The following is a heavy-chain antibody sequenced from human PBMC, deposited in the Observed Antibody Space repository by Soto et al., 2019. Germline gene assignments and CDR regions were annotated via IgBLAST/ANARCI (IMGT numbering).Heavy chain of an antibody. CDR1: GDSVSSNSAA. V-gene: IGHV6-1*01. Sequence: QVQLQQSGPGLVKPSQTLSLTCAISGDSVSSNSAAWNWIRQSPSRGLEWLGRTYYRSKWYNDYAVSVKSRITINPDTSKNQFSLQLNSVTPEDTAVYYCAGEGSTSKLGYYYGMDVWGQGTTVTVSS. CDR2: TYYRSKWYN. CDR3: AGEGSTSKLGYYYGMDV. D-gene: IGHD2-2*01. J-gene: IGHJ6*02.